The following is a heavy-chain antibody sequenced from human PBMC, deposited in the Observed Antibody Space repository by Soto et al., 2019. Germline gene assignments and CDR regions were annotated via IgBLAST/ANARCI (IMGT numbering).Heavy chain of an antibody. CDR3: AQDVNYDILAGYYYY. D-gene: IGHD3-9*01. J-gene: IGHJ4*02. CDR2: IRGSDGST. CDR1: GFTISSYG. V-gene: IGHV3-23*01. Sequence: EVQLLESGGGLVQPGGSLRLSCAASGFTISSYGMTWVRQAPGKGLEWVSTIRGSDGSTYDADSVKGRFTISRDNSKNTVYLQMNSLRVEDTAVYFCAQDVNYDILAGYYYYWGQGTLVSVSS.